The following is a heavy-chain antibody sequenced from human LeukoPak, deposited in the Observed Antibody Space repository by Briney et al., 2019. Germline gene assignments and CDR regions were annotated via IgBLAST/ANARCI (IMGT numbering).Heavy chain of an antibody. V-gene: IGHV3-66*01. CDR3: ARVTSSGWYGAAFDI. CDR1: GFTVSSNY. CDR2: IYSGGST. J-gene: IGHJ3*02. D-gene: IGHD6-19*01. Sequence: GGSLRLSCAASGFTVSSNYMSWVRQAPGKGLEWVSVIYSGGSTYYADSVKGRFTISRDNSKNTLYLQMNSLRAEDTAVYYCARVTSSGWYGAAFDIWGQGTMVTVSS.